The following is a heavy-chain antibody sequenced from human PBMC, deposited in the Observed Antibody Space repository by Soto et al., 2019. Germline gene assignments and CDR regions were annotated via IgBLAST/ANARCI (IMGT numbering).Heavy chain of an antibody. CDR3: VKQLLSLIVVADALDI. CDR2: ISGSGYNT. J-gene: IGHJ3*02. Sequence: EVQLLESGGTVVQPGGSLRLSCAASGFTFSTYGVSWVRQAPGKGLEWVSSISGSGYNTFYTDSVKGRFTISRDNSNNTVHLLMNNLRADDTALYYCVKQLLSLIVVADALDIWGQGTMVTVSS. V-gene: IGHV3-23*01. CDR1: GFTFSTYG. D-gene: IGHD3-22*01.